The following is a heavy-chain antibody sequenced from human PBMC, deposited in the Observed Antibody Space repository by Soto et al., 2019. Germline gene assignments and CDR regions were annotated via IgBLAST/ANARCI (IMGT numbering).Heavy chain of an antibody. V-gene: IGHV4-39*01. J-gene: IGHJ3*02. CDR1: GGSISSSSYY. D-gene: IGHD3-10*01. Sequence: QLQLQESGPGLVKPSETLSLTCTVSGGSISSSSYYWGWIRQPPGKGLEWIGSIYYSGSTYYNPSLKSRVTISVDTSKNQFSLQLSSVTAADTAVYYCAKGGSGSYSNAFDIWGQGTMVTVSS. CDR3: AKGGSGSYSNAFDI. CDR2: IYYSGST.